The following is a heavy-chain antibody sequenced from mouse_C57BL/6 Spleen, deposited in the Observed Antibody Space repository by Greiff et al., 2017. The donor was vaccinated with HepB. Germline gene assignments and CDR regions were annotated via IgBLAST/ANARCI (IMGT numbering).Heavy chain of an antibody. V-gene: IGHV5-17*01. J-gene: IGHJ1*03. CDR2: ISSGSSTI. CDR3: GRGGDWYFDV. Sequence: EVHLVESGGGLVKPGGSLKLSCAASGFTFSDYGMHWVRQAPEKGLEWVAYISSGSSTIYYADTVKGRVTISRDNAKNTLFLQMTSLRSEDTAMYYCGRGGDWYFDVWGTGTTVTVSS. CDR1: GFTFSDYG.